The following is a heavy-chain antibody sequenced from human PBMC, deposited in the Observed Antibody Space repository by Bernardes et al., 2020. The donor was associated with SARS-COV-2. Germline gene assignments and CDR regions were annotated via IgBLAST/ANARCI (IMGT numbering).Heavy chain of an antibody. CDR1: GFTFSDYY. D-gene: IGHD2-15*01. CDR3: ARDLRRGGWFDP. J-gene: IGHJ5*02. V-gene: IGHV3-11*05. CDR2: ISSSSSYT. Sequence: GGSLRLSCAASGFTFSDYYMSWIRQAPGKGLEWVSYISSSSSYTNYADSVKGRFTISRDNAKNSLYLQMNSLRAEDTAVYYCARDLRRGGWFDPWGQGTLVTVSS.